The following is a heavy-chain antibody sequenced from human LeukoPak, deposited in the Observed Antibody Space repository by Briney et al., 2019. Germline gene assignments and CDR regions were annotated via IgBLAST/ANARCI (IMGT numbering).Heavy chain of an antibody. D-gene: IGHD6-19*01. CDR1: GFTFGAHA. Sequence: GGSLRLSCAASGFTFGAHAMHWVRQAPGKGLEWVAVISHDGRNKYNAASVEGRFTISRDKSKSTLYLQMNSLRIEDTAVYYCARAADSSGWYHFDSWGQGTLAIVSS. CDR3: ARAADSSGWYHFDS. J-gene: IGHJ4*02. CDR2: ISHDGRNK. V-gene: IGHV3-30*01.